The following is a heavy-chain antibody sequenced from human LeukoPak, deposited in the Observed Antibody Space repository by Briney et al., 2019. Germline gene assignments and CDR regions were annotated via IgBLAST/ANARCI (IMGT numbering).Heavy chain of an antibody. J-gene: IGHJ4*02. CDR2: INPSGGST. CDR1: GYTFTSYY. Sequence: ASVKVSCKASGYTFTSYYMHWVRQAPGQGLEWMGIINPSGGSTSYAQKFQGRVTMTRDTSTSTVYMELSSPRSEDTAVYYCARGGRSVVPAAMVDYWGQGTLVTVSS. V-gene: IGHV1-46*03. D-gene: IGHD2-2*01. CDR3: ARGGRSVVPAAMVDY.